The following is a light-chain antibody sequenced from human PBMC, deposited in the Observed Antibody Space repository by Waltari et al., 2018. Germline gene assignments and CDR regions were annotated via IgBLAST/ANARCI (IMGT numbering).Light chain of an antibody. CDR2: DAS. CDR1: QDISNY. Sequence: DIQMTQSPSSLSASVGDRVTITCQASQDISNYLNWYQQKPGKAPKLLIYDASNLETGVPSRFSGSGSGTDFTFTISSLQADDFATYYCQQYNGYLRTFGPGTRVEIK. J-gene: IGKJ1*01. V-gene: IGKV1-33*01. CDR3: QQYNGYLRT.